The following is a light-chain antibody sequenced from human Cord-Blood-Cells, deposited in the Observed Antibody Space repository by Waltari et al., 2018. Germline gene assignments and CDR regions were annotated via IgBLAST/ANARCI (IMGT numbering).Light chain of an antibody. CDR2: EDN. CDR1: RSSIASNY. Sequence: NLMLTQPHSVSQSPGKTVTISCTRSRSSIASNYVQWYQQRQGSSPTTVIYEDNQRPSGVPDRFSCSIDSSSNSASLTISGLKTEDEADYYWQSYDSSNQVFGGGTKLTVL. J-gene: IGLJ3*02. CDR3: QSYDSSNQV. V-gene: IGLV6-57*01.